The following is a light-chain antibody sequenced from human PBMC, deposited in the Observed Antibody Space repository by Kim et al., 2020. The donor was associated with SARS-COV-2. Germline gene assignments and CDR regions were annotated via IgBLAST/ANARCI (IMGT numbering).Light chain of an antibody. V-gene: IGLV2-14*03. CDR1: SSDVGGYNY. CDR3: SSYTISSTWV. J-gene: IGLJ3*02. CDR2: DVS. Sequence: GQSITISCTGSSSDVGGYNYVSWFQQHPGRAPTLIIYDVSNRPSGVSNRFSGSKAGKTASLTISGLQAEDESVYYCSSYTISSTWVFGGGTQLTVL.